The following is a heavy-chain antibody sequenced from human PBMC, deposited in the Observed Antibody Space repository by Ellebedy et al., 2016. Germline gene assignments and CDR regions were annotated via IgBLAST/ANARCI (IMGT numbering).Heavy chain of an antibody. D-gene: IGHD3-10*01. V-gene: IGHV3-23*01. CDR1: GFTFSSYA. CDR3: AKAGSGEFYFDY. CDR2: ISGSGGST. J-gene: IGHJ4*02. Sequence: GGSLRLSXAASGFTFSSYAMSWVRQAPGKGLEWVSAISGSGGSTYYADSVKGRFTISRDNSKNTLYLQMNSLRAEDTAVYYCAKAGSGEFYFDYWGQGTLVTVSS.